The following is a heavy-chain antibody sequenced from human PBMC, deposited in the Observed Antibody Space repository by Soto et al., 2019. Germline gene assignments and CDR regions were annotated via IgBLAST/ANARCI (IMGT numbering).Heavy chain of an antibody. Sequence: PGGSLRLSCVGSGFNFGDYGTHWVRHTPGKGLEWVAVIGNDGAARFYGDSVKGRFTISRDNSRSTFFLQMSSLRPEDTAIYYCAKETIAVAGPNYFDFWGQGTQVTVSS. CDR3: AKETIAVAGPNYFDF. J-gene: IGHJ4*02. CDR1: GFNFGDYG. D-gene: IGHD6-19*01. V-gene: IGHV3-30*18. CDR2: IGNDGAAR.